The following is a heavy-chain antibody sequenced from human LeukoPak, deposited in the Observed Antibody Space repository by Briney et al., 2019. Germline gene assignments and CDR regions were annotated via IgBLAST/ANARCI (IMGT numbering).Heavy chain of an antibody. CDR3: ARSVWVRETINGAYYMDV. CDR1: GGSISSYY. D-gene: IGHD3-10*01. CDR2: IHYSGST. J-gene: IGHJ6*03. Sequence: SETLSLTCTVSGGSISSYYWNWIRQPPGKGLEWIGYIHYSGSTTYNPSLKSRVTISVDTSKNQFSLKLSSVTAADTAVYYCARSVWVRETINGAYYMDVWGKGTTVTISS. V-gene: IGHV4-59*01.